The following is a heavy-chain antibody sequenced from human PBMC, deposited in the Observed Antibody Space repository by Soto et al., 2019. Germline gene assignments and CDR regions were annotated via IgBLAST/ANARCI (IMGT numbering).Heavy chain of an antibody. CDR2: MNPNSGNT. J-gene: IGHJ6*02. CDR1: GYTFTSYD. CDR3: ARGRLLWFGELSSGMDV. Sequence: QVQLVQSGAEVKKPGASVKVSCKASGYTFTSYDINWVRQATGQGLEWMGWMNPNSGNTGYAQKFQGRVTMTRNTSISTAYIELSSLRSEDTAVYYCARGRLLWFGELSSGMDVWGQGTTVTVSS. D-gene: IGHD3-10*01. V-gene: IGHV1-8*01.